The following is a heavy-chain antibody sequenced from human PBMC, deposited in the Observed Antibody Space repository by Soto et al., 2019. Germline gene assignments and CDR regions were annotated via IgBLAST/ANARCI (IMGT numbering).Heavy chain of an antibody. CDR3: ARYCSGGSGYFRDAFDI. CDR1: GGTFSSYA. J-gene: IGHJ3*02. Sequence: QVQLVQSGAEVKKPGSSVKVSCKASGGTFSSYAISWVRQAPGQGLEWMGGNIPIFGTSNYAQKFQGRVTITADQSTGTAYMELSGLRSEDTAWYYCARYCSGGSGYFRDAFDIWGLGTMVTVSS. D-gene: IGHD2-15*01. V-gene: IGHV1-69*01. CDR2: NIPIFGTS.